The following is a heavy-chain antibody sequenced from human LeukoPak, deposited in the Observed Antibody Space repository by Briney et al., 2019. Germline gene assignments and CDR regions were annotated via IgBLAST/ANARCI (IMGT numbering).Heavy chain of an antibody. CDR1: GVSFSGYY. CDR3: ASGYSSSWPEY. Sequence: PSETLSLTCAVYGVSFSGYYWSWVRQPPGKGLEWIGEINHSGSTNYNPSLKSRVTISVDTSKNQFSLKLSSVTAADTAVYYCASGYSSSWPEYWGQGTLVTVSS. CDR2: INHSGST. D-gene: IGHD6-13*01. V-gene: IGHV4-34*01. J-gene: IGHJ4*02.